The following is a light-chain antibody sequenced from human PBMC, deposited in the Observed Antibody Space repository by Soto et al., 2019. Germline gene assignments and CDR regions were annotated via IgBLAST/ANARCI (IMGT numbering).Light chain of an antibody. Sequence: AIQMTQFASSLSASVGDRVTITCRASQDIRSDLGWYQQRPGKAPKLLIYAASSLESGVPSRFSGSGSGTDFTLTISSLQPEDFATYYCLQDHNYPLTFGGGTKVDI. CDR3: LQDHNYPLT. CDR1: QDIRSD. V-gene: IGKV1-6*01. CDR2: AAS. J-gene: IGKJ4*01.